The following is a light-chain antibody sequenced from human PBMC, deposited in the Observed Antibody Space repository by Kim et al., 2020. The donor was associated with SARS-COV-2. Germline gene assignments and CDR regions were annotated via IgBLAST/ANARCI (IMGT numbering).Light chain of an antibody. CDR1: KLGDKY. CDR2: QDS. Sequence: SYELTQPPSVSFSPGQTAGITCSGVKLGDKYACWYQQKPGQSPVLVIYQDSKRPSGIPERFSASTSGNTATLPISGTQPMDEADYYCQRWYSSIVVFGGG. CDR3: QRWYSSIVV. V-gene: IGLV3-1*01. J-gene: IGLJ2*01.